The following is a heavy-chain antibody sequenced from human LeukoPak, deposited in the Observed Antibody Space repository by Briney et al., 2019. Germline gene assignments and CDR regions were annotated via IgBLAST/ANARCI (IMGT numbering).Heavy chain of an antibody. CDR3: ARAIATADTVALTT. J-gene: IGHJ3*01. D-gene: IGHD6-13*01. Sequence: SVKVSCKASGGTFSSYAISWVRQAPGQGLEWMGGVISICGTANYAQKSRSTVTITTDTSTSTGYMELRSLRSEDTPVYICARAIATADTVALTTWGKGTMVTVSS. CDR1: GGTFSSYA. CDR2: VISICGTA. V-gene: IGHV1-69*05.